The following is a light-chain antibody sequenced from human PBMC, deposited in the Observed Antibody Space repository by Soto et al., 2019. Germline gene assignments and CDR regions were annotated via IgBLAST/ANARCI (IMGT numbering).Light chain of an antibody. Sequence: EVVLTQSPDTLSLSPGERATLSCRASQDISNFLVWYQQKPAQAPRLFLYDASSRATGIPARFSGSGSGTDFTITISSLEPEDFAVYYCQQYGSSGTFGQGTKVEIK. CDR3: QQYGSSGT. V-gene: IGKV3-11*01. CDR2: DAS. CDR1: QDISNF. J-gene: IGKJ1*01.